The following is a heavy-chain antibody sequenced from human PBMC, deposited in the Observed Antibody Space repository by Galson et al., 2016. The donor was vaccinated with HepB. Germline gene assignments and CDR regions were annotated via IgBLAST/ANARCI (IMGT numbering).Heavy chain of an antibody. CDR2: IYSKGNST. CDR3: VRDISGFAE. J-gene: IGHJ1*01. CDR1: GFTLNNYA. V-gene: IGHV3-64D*09. D-gene: IGHD5-12*01. Sequence: SLRLSCAASGFTLNNYAMHWVRQAPGKGLEYVSVIYSKGNSTYFPDSLRGRFTVSRDMSKNTLYLQITSLRAEDTAVYYCVRDISGFAEWGQGTLVTVSS.